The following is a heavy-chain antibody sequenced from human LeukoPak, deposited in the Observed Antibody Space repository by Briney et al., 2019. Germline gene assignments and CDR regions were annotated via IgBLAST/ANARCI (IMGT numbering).Heavy chain of an antibody. CDR3: ARLLGYCSSTSCYAHAFDI. Sequence: PGGSLRLSCAASGFTFSSYAMSWVRQAPGKGLEWVSAISGSGGSTYYADSVKGRFTISRDNSKNTLYLQMNSLRAEGTAVYYCARLLGYCSSTSCYAHAFDIWGQGTMVTVSS. D-gene: IGHD2-2*01. CDR1: GFTFSSYA. V-gene: IGHV3-23*01. CDR2: ISGSGGST. J-gene: IGHJ3*02.